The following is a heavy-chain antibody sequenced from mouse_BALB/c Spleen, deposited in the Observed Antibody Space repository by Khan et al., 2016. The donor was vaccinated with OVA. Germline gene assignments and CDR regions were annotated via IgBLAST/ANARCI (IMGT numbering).Heavy chain of an antibody. CDR3: LRSLYYYGSAYEGFAY. D-gene: IGHD1-1*01. J-gene: IGHJ3*01. CDR2: ISPNSDGS. V-gene: IGHV1S136*01. Sequence: EVQLQESGPELVKPGASVKMSCKASGYTFTSYVMHWVKQKPGQGLEWIGYISPNSDGSKYNEKFRGKATLTSAKSSSTAYMELSSLTSEDSAFYYCLRSLYYYGSAYEGFAYWGQGTLVTVSA. CDR1: GYTFTSYV.